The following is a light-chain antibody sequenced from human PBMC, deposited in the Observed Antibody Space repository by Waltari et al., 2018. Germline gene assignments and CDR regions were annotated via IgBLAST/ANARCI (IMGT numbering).Light chain of an antibody. CDR2: EDN. V-gene: IGLV2-23*01. CDR3: CSYAGSSIWV. J-gene: IGLJ3*02. Sequence: QSALTQPASVSGSPGQSITISCTGTSSDVGSYNLVSWYQQHPGKAPKLMIDEDNKRPSGVSNRFSGSKSGNTASLTISGLQAEDEADYYCCSYAGSSIWVFGGGTKLTVL. CDR1: SSDVGSYNL.